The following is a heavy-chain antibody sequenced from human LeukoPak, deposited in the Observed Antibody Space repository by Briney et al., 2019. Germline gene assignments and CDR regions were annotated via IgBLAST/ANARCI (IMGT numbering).Heavy chain of an antibody. D-gene: IGHD4-11*01. V-gene: IGHV4-4*07. J-gene: IGHJ6*02. Sequence: SETLSLTCTVSGGSISDYYWGSVRQPAGKGLGWIGRFYTSGSTNYNPSLKSRVTLSVDTSKNQFSLRLSSVTAADTVVYYCARERDYSNAYVMDVWGQGTTVTVSS. CDR2: FYTSGST. CDR1: GGSISDYY. CDR3: ARERDYSNAYVMDV.